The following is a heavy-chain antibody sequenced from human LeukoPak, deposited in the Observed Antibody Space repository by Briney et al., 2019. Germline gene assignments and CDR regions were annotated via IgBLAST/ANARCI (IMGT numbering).Heavy chain of an antibody. D-gene: IGHD2-21*02. CDR2: IYYSGST. V-gene: IGHV4-61*01. CDR1: GGSVSSGSYY. Sequence: SETLSLTCTVSGGSVSSGSYYWSWIRQPPGKGLEWIGYIYYSGSTNYNPSLKSRVTISVDTSKNQFSLKLSSVTAADTTVYYCARSAYRGGDCYLDYWGQGTLVTVSS. CDR3: ARSAYRGGDCYLDY. J-gene: IGHJ4*02.